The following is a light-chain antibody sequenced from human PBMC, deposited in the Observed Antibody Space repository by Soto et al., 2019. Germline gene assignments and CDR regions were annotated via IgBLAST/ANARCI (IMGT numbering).Light chain of an antibody. V-gene: IGKV3-20*01. Sequence: VLTQSPGTLSLSPGERATISCRASQSISSSYLAWYQHKPGQAPRLLIYGASSRASGIPHRFSGSGSGIDFTRTISTLEPEDCGVFYCQQNGGSPPYTFGQGTRLEIK. J-gene: IGKJ2*01. CDR2: GAS. CDR1: QSISSSY. CDR3: QQNGGSPPYT.